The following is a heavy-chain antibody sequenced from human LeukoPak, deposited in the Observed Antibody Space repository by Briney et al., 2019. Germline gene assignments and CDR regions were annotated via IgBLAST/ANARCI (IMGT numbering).Heavy chain of an antibody. Sequence: GESLKISCKGSGYSFTSYWIAWVRQMPGKGLEWMGIIHPGNSDIRYSPSFQGQVTISADKSITTAYLQWSSLKASDTAMYYCARGSSSWSEELAPAEFFQHWGQGTLVTVSS. D-gene: IGHD6-13*01. J-gene: IGHJ1*01. CDR3: ARGSSSWSEELAPAEFFQH. CDR1: GYSFTSYW. V-gene: IGHV5-51*01. CDR2: IHPGNSDI.